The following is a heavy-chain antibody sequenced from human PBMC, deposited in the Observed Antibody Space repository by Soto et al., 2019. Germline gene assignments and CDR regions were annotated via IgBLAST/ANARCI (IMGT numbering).Heavy chain of an antibody. CDR2: IIPVLDMA. V-gene: IGHV1-69*08. CDR1: GDIFDSLT. J-gene: IGHJ6*03. CDR3: ARELGGYDYLYYYYYMDV. D-gene: IGHD5-12*01. Sequence: QVQLVQSGAEMKKPGSSVKVSCQASGDIFDSLTINWVRQAPGQGLEWMGRIIPVLDMANYAQKFQGRVTIIADKSTSTVYMELSSLTSEDTAVYYCARELGGYDYLYYYYYMDVWGEGTTVTVSS.